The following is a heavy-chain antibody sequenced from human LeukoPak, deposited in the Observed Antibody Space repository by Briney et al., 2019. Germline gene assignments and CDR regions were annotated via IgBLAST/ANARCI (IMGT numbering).Heavy chain of an antibody. J-gene: IGHJ6*03. Sequence: ASVKVSCKASGYTFTSYGISWVRQAPGQGLEWMGCISAYNGKTNYAQKLQGRVTMTTDTSTSTAYMELRSLRSDDTAVYYCARVPDYYDSSGYPRGYYYYMDVWGKGTTVTISS. CDR1: GYTFTSYG. CDR2: ISAYNGKT. D-gene: IGHD3-22*01. V-gene: IGHV1-18*01. CDR3: ARVPDYYDSSGYPRGYYYYMDV.